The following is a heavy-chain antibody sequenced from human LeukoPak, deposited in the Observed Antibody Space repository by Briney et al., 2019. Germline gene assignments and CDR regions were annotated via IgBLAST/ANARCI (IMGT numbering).Heavy chain of an antibody. J-gene: IGHJ6*04. Sequence: GASVTVSCKASGYTFTSYDINWVRQAPGQGLEWMGGIIPIFGTANYAQKFQGRVTITADESTSTAYMELSSLRSEDTAVYYCAREKDSGYEYGMDVWGKGTTVTVSS. CDR1: GYTFTSYD. CDR3: AREKDSGYEYGMDV. CDR2: IIPIFGTA. D-gene: IGHD1-26*01. V-gene: IGHV1-69*13.